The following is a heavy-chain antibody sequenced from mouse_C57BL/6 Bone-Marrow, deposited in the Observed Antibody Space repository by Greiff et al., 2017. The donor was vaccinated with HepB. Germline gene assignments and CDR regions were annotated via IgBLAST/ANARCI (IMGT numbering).Heavy chain of an antibody. Sequence: EVQGVESGGGLVKPGGSLKLSCAASGFTFSDYGMHWVRQAPEKGLEWVAYISSGSSTIYYADTVKGRFTISRDNAKNTLFLQMTSLRSEDTAMYYCAKKPNYYAMDYWGQGTSVTVSS. V-gene: IGHV5-17*01. CDR3: AKKPNYYAMDY. CDR2: ISSGSSTI. D-gene: IGHD6-5*01. CDR1: GFTFSDYG. J-gene: IGHJ4*01.